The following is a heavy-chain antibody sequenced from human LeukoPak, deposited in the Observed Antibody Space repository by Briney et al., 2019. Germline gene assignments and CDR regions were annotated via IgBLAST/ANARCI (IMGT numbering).Heavy chain of an antibody. CDR1: GFNPTVEW. V-gene: IGHV3-7*03. CDR3: ERVEDSGYDFFDY. CDR2: TKQAGSEK. J-gene: IGHJ4*02. Sequence: GGSLRLSCAPSGFNPTVEWMSCGRQAPRKGRWSVDKTKQAGSEKYYVDSVKGRFTISRDNAKTSLHLQMNSLRAEDTAVYYCERVEDSGYDFFDYWGQGSLVTVSS. D-gene: IGHD5-12*01.